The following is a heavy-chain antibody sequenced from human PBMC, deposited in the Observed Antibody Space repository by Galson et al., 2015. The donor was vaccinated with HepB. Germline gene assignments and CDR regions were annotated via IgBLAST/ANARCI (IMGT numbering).Heavy chain of an antibody. J-gene: IGHJ4*02. CDR3: AKSFPRWLSAFDY. CDR1: GFTFSTYG. V-gene: IGHV3-30*18. D-gene: IGHD5-24*01. Sequence: SLRLSCAVSGFTFSTYGMHWVRQAPGKGLEWVAVISYDGSSEDYADSVKGRFTISRDNSRKTLYLQMNSLRTEDTAVYYCAKSFPRWLSAFDYWGQGTLVTVSS. CDR2: ISYDGSSE.